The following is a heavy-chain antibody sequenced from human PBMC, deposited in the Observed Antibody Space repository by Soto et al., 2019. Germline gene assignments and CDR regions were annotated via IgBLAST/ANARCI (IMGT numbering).Heavy chain of an antibody. D-gene: IGHD1-1*01. Sequence: ASVKVSCKASGYTFTSYDINWVRQATGQGLEWMGWMNPNSGNTGYAQKFQGRVTMTRNTSISTAYMELSSLRSEDTAVYYFARLSTQGYYYYYMDVWGKGTTVTVCS. CDR1: GYTFTSYD. CDR3: ARLSTQGYYYYYMDV. J-gene: IGHJ6*03. CDR2: MNPNSGNT. V-gene: IGHV1-8*01.